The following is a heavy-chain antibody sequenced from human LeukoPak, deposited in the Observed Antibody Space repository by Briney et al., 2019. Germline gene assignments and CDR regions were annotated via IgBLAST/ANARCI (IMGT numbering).Heavy chain of an antibody. J-gene: IGHJ4*02. CDR1: GGSISSSSYY. Sequence: SETLSLTCTVSGGSISSSSYYWGWIRQPPGQGLEWIGSIYYSGSTYYNPSLKSRVTISVDTSKNQFSLKLSSVTAADTAVYYCARHAVRAANAPQYWGQGTLVTVSS. D-gene: IGHD6-13*01. CDR3: ARHAVRAANAPQY. V-gene: IGHV4-39*01. CDR2: IYYSGST.